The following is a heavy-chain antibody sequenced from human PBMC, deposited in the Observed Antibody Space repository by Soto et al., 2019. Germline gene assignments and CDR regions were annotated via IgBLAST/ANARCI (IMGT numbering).Heavy chain of an antibody. J-gene: IGHJ4*02. Sequence: HITLQESGPTRVKPTQPLTLTCTFSGFSLSTGGVGVGWIRQPPGKALERLALIYWDDDKRYSPSLKNRLTITKDTSKNQVVLTMTNMDPLDTATYYCAHRAGLQGNWNGGYFDFWGQGALVTVSS. CDR2: IYWDDDK. V-gene: IGHV2-5*02. CDR3: AHRAGLQGNWNGGYFDF. CDR1: GFSLSTGGVG. D-gene: IGHD1-1*01.